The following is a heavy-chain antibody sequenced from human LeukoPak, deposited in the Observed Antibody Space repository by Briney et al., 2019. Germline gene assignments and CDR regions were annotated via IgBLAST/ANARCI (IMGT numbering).Heavy chain of an antibody. CDR1: GGTFSSYA. J-gene: IGHJ4*02. CDR3: ARFRYLVGATRGYFDY. D-gene: IGHD1-26*01. V-gene: IGHV1-69*05. CDR2: IIPIFGTA. Sequence: SVKVSCKASGGTFSSYAISWVRQAPGQGLEWMGGIIPIFGTANYAQKFQGRVTITTDESTSTAYMELSSLRSEDTAVYYCARFRYLVGATRGYFDYWGQGTLVTVSS.